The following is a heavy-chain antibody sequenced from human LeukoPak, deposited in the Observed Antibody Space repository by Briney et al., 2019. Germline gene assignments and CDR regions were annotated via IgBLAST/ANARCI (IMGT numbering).Heavy chain of an antibody. V-gene: IGHV4-4*07. CDR1: GGSISSYY. Sequence: PSETLSLTCTVSGGSISSYYWSWIRQPAGKGLEWIGRIYTSGSTNYNPSLKSRVTMSVDTSKNQFSLKLSSVTAADTAVYYCARDAYSSSWTPFDYWGQGTLVTVSS. CDR2: IYTSGST. CDR3: ARDAYSSSWTPFDY. D-gene: IGHD6-13*01. J-gene: IGHJ4*02.